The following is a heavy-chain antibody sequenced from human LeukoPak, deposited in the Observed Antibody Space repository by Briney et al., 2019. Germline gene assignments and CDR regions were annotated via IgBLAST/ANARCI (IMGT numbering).Heavy chain of an antibody. J-gene: IGHJ5*02. CDR1: GGSISSGGYY. D-gene: IGHD4-23*01. Sequence: SETLSLTCTVSGGSISSGGYYWSWIRQHPGKGLEWIGYIYYSGSTYCNPSLKSRVTISVDTSKNQFSLKLSSVTAADTAVYYCARGDYGGNSGWFDPWGQGTLVTVSS. V-gene: IGHV4-31*03. CDR2: IYYSGST. CDR3: ARGDYGGNSGWFDP.